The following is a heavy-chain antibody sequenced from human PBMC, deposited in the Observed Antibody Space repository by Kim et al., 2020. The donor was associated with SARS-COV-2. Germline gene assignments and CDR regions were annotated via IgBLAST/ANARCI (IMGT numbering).Heavy chain of an antibody. CDR2: K. D-gene: IGHD3-10*01. V-gene: IGHV3-7*01. CDR3: ARSWFGEPDY. J-gene: IGHJ4*02. Sequence: KYYVDSVTGRLTISRDNAKNSLYLQMNSLGAEDTAVYYCARSWFGEPDYWGQGTLVTVSS.